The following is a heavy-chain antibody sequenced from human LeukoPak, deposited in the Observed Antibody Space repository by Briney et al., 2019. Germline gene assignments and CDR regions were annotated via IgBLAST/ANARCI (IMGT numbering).Heavy chain of an antibody. CDR2: ISSSGYTI. J-gene: IGHJ4*02. D-gene: IGHD3-9*01. CDR1: GFTFSSYE. CDR3: AKDSDYDILTGYPDY. V-gene: IGHV3-48*03. Sequence: PGGSLRLSCVASGFTFSSYEMNWVRQAPGKGLEWVSSISSSGYTIYYIDSVKGRFTISRGNAKNSLYLQMNSLRAEDMALYYCAKDSDYDILTGYPDYWGQGTLVTVSS.